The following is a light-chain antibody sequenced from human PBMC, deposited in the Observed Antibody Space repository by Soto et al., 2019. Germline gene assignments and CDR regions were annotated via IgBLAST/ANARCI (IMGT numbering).Light chain of an antibody. CDR3: QQYCQQYGTSPPSWT. J-gene: IGKJ1*01. CDR2: GAS. CDR1: QSVSSSY. V-gene: IGKV3-20*01. Sequence: ESVLTQSPGTLSLSPGERATLSCRASQSVSSSYLAWYQQKPGQAPRLLIYGASSRATGIPDRFSCTVSGTDITLTISRLEPEDFAVYYCQQYCQQYGTSPPSWTFGQGTKVEVK.